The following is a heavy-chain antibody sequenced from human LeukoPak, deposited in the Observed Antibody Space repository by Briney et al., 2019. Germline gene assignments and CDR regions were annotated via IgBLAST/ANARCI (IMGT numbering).Heavy chain of an antibody. CDR2: IRYDGSNK. D-gene: IGHD1-26*01. CDR1: GFTFSSYG. Sequence: VGSLRLSCGAFGFTFSSYGMHWGGKAPGKGLDWVAFIRYDGSNKYYADSVKGRFTISRDNSKNTLYLQMNSLRAEDTGVYYCAKDLSGGLDYWGQGTLVTVSS. CDR3: AKDLSGGLDY. V-gene: IGHV3-30*02. J-gene: IGHJ4*02.